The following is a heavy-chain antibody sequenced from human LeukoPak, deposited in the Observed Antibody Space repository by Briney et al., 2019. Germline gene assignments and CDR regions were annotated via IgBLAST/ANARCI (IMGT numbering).Heavy chain of an antibody. CDR1: GFTFSSYG. D-gene: IGHD4-17*01. V-gene: IGHV3-33*01. J-gene: IGHJ4*02. CDR3: ARGGLMTTATTY. Sequence: GRSLRLSCAASGFTFSSYGMHWVRQAPGKGLEWVAVIWYDGSNKYYADSVKGRFTISRDNSKNTLYLQMNSLRAEDTALYYCARGGLMTTATTYWGQGTLVTVSS. CDR2: IWYDGSNK.